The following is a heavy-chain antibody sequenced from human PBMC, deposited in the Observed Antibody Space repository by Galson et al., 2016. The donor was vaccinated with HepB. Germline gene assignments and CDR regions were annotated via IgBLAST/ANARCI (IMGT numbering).Heavy chain of an antibody. CDR2: ISYDGFNK. CDR1: GFIFRTYG. CDR3: AKSKDQENVVVLSPRNYALDV. V-gene: IGHV3-30*18. J-gene: IGHJ6*02. Sequence: SLRLSCAASGFIFRTYGMHWVRQAPGKGLEWVAIISYDGFNKYYADSVKGRFTISRDNSKNTLNLQMNSLRPEDTAVYSCAKSKDQENVVVLSPRNYALDVWGQGTTVTVSS. D-gene: IGHD2-2*01.